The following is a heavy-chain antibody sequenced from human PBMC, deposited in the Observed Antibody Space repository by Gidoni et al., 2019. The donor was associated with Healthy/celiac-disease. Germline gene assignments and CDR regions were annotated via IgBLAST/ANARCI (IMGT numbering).Heavy chain of an antibody. V-gene: IGHV3-33*01. D-gene: IGHD6-13*01. J-gene: IGHJ6*02. CDR3: ARDRPLGAAAGHVNRGYYYGMDV. CDR2: IWYDVSNK. CDR1: GFTYSSYG. Sequence: QVQLVEPGGGVVQPGRSMRLSCAAPGFTYSSYGVHWVSQAPGKALECGACIWYDVSNKYYADSVKGRFTISRDNSKNTLYLQMNSLRAEDTAVYYCARDRPLGAAAGHVNRGYYYGMDVWGQGTTVTVSS.